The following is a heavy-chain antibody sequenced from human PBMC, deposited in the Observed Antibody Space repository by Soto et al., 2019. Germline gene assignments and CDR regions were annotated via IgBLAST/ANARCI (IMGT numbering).Heavy chain of an antibody. CDR3: ARGYYYDSSGYCPGFDY. Sequence: ASVKVSCKASGYTFTSYAMHWVRQAPGQRLEWMGWINAGNGNTKYSQKFQGRVTITRDTSASTAYMELSSLRSEDTAVYYCARGYYYDSSGYCPGFDYWGQGTLVTVSS. CDR2: INAGNGNT. J-gene: IGHJ4*02. V-gene: IGHV1-3*01. D-gene: IGHD3-22*01. CDR1: GYTFTSYA.